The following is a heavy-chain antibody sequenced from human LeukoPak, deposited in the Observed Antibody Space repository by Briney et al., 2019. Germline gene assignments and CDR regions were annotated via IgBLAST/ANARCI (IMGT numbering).Heavy chain of an antibody. D-gene: IGHD3-3*01. CDR3: ARAVLRFLEWNWFDP. CDR2: RSNDGSRK. Sequence: QPGGSLRLSCAPSGFTFSRHGMHWVRQAPGKGLEWVAIRSNDGSRKYYAHSVEGRFTISRDNTKNTLYLQMNSLRAEDTAVYYCARAVLRFLEWNWFDPWGQGTLVTVSS. V-gene: IGHV3-30*03. CDR1: GFTFSRHG. J-gene: IGHJ5*02.